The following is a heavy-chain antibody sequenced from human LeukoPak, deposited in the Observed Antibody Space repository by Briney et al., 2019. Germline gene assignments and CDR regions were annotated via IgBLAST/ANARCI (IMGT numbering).Heavy chain of an antibody. D-gene: IGHD2-2*01. CDR1: GFTFSDYY. CDR3: AREGDIVVVSAAIDY. V-gene: IGHV3-11*01. Sequence: GGSLRLSCAASGFTFSDYYMSWIRQAPGKGLEWVSYISSSGSTIYYADSVKGRFTISRDNAKNSLYLQMNSLRAEDTAVYYCAREGDIVVVSAAIDYWGQGTLVTVSS. CDR2: ISSSGSTI. J-gene: IGHJ4*02.